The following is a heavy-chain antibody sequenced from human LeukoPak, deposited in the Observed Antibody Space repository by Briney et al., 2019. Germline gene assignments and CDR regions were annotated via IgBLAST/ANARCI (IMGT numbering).Heavy chain of an antibody. Sequence: ASVKVSFKASGYTFTSYAMHGVRQAPGQGLEWMGWITPSGGTNYPQKFQGRVAITRDTSITTAYMDLSWLTSAVTDVYYCARDRYGDGFAHFDYWGQGALVTVSS. D-gene: IGHD5-24*01. CDR1: GYTFTSYA. V-gene: IGHV1-2*02. CDR3: ARDRYGDGFAHFDY. J-gene: IGHJ4*02. CDR2: ITPSGGT.